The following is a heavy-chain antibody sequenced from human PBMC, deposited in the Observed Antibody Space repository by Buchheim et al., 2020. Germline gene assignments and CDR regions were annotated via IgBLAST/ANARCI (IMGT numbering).Heavy chain of an antibody. CDR1: GFTVSSNY. V-gene: IGHV3-53*04. J-gene: IGHJ6*02. CDR2: IYSGGST. Sequence: EVQLVESGGGLVQPGGSLRLSCAASGFTVSSNYMSWVHQAPGKGLEWVSVIYSGGSTYYADSVKGRFTISRHNSKNTLYLQMNSLRAEDTAVYYCARESGYCSSTSCPYYYYGMDVWGQGTT. D-gene: IGHD2-2*01. CDR3: ARESGYCSSTSCPYYYYGMDV.